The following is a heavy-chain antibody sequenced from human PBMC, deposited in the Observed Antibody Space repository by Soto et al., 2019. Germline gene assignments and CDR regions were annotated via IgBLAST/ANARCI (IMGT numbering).Heavy chain of an antibody. CDR3: ARRLAVADYYFDY. D-gene: IGHD6-19*01. Sequence: SETLSLTCTVSGGSISSSSYYWGWIRQPPGKGLEWIGSIYYSGSTYYNPSLKSRVTISVDTSKNQFSLKLSSVTAADTAVYYCARRLAVADYYFDYWGQGTLVTVSS. J-gene: IGHJ4*02. V-gene: IGHV4-39*01. CDR2: IYYSGST. CDR1: GGSISSSSYY.